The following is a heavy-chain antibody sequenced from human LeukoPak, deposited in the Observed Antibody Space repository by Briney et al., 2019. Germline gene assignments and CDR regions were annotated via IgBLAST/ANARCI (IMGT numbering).Heavy chain of an antibody. J-gene: IGHJ4*02. CDR2: IYYSGST. Sequence: PSETLSLTCTVSGGSISSYYCSWIRQPPGKGLEWIGYIYYSGSTNYNPSLKSRVTISIDTSKNQFSLNLSSVTTADTAVYYCAGVGATGGFDYWGQGTLVTVSS. V-gene: IGHV4-59*01. CDR3: AGVGATGGFDY. D-gene: IGHD1-26*01. CDR1: GGSISSYY.